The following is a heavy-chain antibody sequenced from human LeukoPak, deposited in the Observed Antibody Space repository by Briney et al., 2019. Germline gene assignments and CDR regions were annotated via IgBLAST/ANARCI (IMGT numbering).Heavy chain of an antibody. CDR2: IRHDGSNK. D-gene: IGHD3-9*01. Sequence: GVSLRLSCAASGFTFSSYGMHWVRQAPGKGLEWVAFIRHDGSNKYYADSVKGRFTISRDNSKNTLYLQMNSLRAEDTAVYYCAKDFLYYDILTGYRDSDAFDIWGQGTMVTVSS. V-gene: IGHV3-30*02. CDR3: AKDFLYYDILTGYRDSDAFDI. J-gene: IGHJ3*02. CDR1: GFTFSSYG.